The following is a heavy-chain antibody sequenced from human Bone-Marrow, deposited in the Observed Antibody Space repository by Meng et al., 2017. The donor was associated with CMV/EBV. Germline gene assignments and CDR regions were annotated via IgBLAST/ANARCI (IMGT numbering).Heavy chain of an antibody. CDR2: ISYDGSNK. J-gene: IGHJ4*01. Sequence: GESLKISCAASGFTFSSYAMHWVRQAPGKGLEWVAVISYDGSNKYYADSVKGRFTISRDNGRSSVYLQMDSLRVDDTAVYYCAGHYDSQSALSYWGHGTPVTVSS. CDR3: AGHYDSQSALSY. D-gene: IGHD3-22*01. V-gene: IGHV3-30-3*01. CDR1: GFTFSSYA.